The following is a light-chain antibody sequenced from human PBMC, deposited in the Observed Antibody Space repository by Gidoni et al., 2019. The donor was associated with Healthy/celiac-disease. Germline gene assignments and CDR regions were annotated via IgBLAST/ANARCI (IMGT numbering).Light chain of an antibody. V-gene: IGKV1-8*01. J-gene: IGKJ3*01. CDR1: QGISSY. CDR2: AAS. Sequence: GHRVTITCRASQGISSYLAWYQQKPGKAPKLLIYAASTLQSGVPSRFSGSGSGTDFTLTISCLQSEDFATYSCQQYYSYPLTFSPGTKVDIK. CDR3: QQYYSYPLT.